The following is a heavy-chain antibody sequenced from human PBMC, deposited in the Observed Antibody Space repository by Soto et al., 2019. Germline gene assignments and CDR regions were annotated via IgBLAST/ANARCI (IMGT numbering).Heavy chain of an antibody. J-gene: IGHJ6*03. D-gene: IGHD2-21*01. CDR2: INHLGSI. CDR3: ARGGISHWAYFYYMDV. V-gene: IGHV4-34*01. CDR1: GGSFSGYY. Sequence: TSETLSLTCAVYGGSFSGYYWSWIRQPPGMALEWIGEINHLGSINYNPSLKSRVTMSVDTSKNQFSLTLNSVTAADTATYYCARGGISHWAYFYYMDVWDRGTTVTVSS.